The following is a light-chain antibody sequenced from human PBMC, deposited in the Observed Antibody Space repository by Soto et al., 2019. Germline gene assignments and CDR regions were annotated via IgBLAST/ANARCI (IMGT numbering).Light chain of an antibody. CDR3: QQYKNWPPIT. CDR1: QSVSGD. CDR2: AAS. V-gene: IGKV3-15*01. Sequence: EIVMTQSPATLSVSPGETATLSCRASQSVSGDLAWYQQKPGQAPRLLIYAASTRATGIPARFSGSGSGTEFTLTISSLQSEDFAVYYCQQYKNWPPITFGRGTRLEIK. J-gene: IGKJ5*01.